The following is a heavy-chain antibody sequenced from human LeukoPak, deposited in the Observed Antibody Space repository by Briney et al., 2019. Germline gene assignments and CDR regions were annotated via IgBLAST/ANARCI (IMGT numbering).Heavy chain of an antibody. CDR1: GYSFTSYW. V-gene: IGHV5-51*01. CDR2: IYPGDSDT. CDR3: ARPVVAADYYFDY. J-gene: IGHJ4*02. D-gene: IGHD2-15*01. Sequence: GESLKISCKGFGYSFTSYWIGWVRQMPGKGLEWMGIIYPGDSDTRYSPSFQGQVTISADKSISTAYLQWSSLKASDTAMYYCARPVVAADYYFDYWGQGALVTVSS.